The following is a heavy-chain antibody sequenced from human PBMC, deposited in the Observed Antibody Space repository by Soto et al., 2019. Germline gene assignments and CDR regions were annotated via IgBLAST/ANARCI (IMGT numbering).Heavy chain of an antibody. CDR3: AKGRGNCSSTSCYTDLGY. D-gene: IGHD2-2*02. Sequence: EVQLLESGGGLVQPGGSLRLSCAASGFTFSSYAMSWVRQAPGKGLEWVSAISGSGGSTYYADSVKGRFTISRDNSKNTLYLQMNSLRAEDTAVYYCAKGRGNCSSTSCYTDLGYWGQGTLVTVSS. V-gene: IGHV3-23*01. CDR2: ISGSGGST. J-gene: IGHJ4*02. CDR1: GFTFSSYA.